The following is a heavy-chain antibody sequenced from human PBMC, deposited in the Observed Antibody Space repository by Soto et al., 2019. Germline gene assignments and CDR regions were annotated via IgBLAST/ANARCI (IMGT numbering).Heavy chain of an antibody. CDR3: AKETRSRAVTATRVNGMDV. CDR1: GFSFSDFG. V-gene: IGHV3-30*18. Sequence: QVQLVESGGGVVQPGRSLRLSCAPSGFSFSDFGMHWVRQAPGKGLEWVAAISHDGSNQYYGDSVKGRFAISRDHTNNRVYLQMNNRPVEDAAIYFCAKETRSRAVTATRVNGMDVWGQGTTVTVSS. D-gene: IGHD2-21*02. CDR2: ISHDGSNQ. J-gene: IGHJ6*02.